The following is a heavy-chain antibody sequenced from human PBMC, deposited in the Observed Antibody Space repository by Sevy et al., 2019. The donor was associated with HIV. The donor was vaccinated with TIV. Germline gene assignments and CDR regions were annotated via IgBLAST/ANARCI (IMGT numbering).Heavy chain of an antibody. CDR3: ARIGYSSSWFLLYYFDY. CDR1: GGSISSSSYY. CDR2: IYYSGST. D-gene: IGHD6-13*01. Sequence: SETLSLTCTVSGGSISSSSYYWGWIRQPPGKGLEWIGSIYYSGSTYYNPSLKSRVTISVDRSKNQFSLKLSSVTAADTAVYYCARIGYSSSWFLLYYFDYWGQGTLVTVSS. J-gene: IGHJ4*02. V-gene: IGHV4-39*01.